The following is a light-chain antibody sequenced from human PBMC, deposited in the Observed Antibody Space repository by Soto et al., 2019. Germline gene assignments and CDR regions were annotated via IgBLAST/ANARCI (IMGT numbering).Light chain of an antibody. CDR2: EVS. V-gene: IGLV2-8*01. CDR1: SSDIGAYNY. CDR3: SSHGGANNFYV. Sequence: QSVLTQPPSASGSPGQSVTISCTGTSSDIGAYNYVSWYQQHPGKVPELMIYEVSKRPSGVPDRFSASKSGNTASLTVSGLQAEDEADYYCSSHGGANNFYVFGTGTKVTVL. J-gene: IGLJ1*01.